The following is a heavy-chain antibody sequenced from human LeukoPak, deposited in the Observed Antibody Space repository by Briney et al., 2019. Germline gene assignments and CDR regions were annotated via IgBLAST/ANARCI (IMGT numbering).Heavy chain of an antibody. V-gene: IGHV1-46*01. CDR3: ARDTFTHSSGYPYTHYYYYYMDV. CDR2: INPSGGST. CDR1: GYTFTSYY. D-gene: IGHD3-22*01. J-gene: IGHJ6*03. Sequence: ASVKVSCKASGYTFTSYYMHWVRQPPGQGLEWMGIINPSGGSTSYAQKFQGRVTMTRDTSTSTVYMELSSLRSEDTAVYYCARDTFTHSSGYPYTHYYYYYMDVWGKGTTVTVSS.